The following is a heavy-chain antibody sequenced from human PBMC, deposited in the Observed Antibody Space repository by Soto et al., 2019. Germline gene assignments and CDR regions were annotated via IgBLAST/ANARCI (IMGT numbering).Heavy chain of an antibody. J-gene: IGHJ4*02. Sequence: QVQLQQWGAGLLKPSETLSLTCAVYGGSFSGYYWSWIRQPPGKGLEWIGEINHSGSTNYNPSLKSRVTISVDTSKNQFSLKLSSVTAADTAVYYCARGRGSSSWYRPLGYWGQGTLVTVSS. CDR2: INHSGST. D-gene: IGHD6-13*01. V-gene: IGHV4-34*01. CDR3: ARGRGSSSWYRPLGY. CDR1: GGSFSGYY.